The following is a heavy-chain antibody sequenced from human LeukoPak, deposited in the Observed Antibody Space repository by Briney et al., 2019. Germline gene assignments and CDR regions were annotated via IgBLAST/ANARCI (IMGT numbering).Heavy chain of an antibody. CDR1: GFTFSSYW. CDR3: ARDGGSSHYYYYGMDV. V-gene: IGHV3-74*01. D-gene: IGHD2-15*01. Sequence: GGSLRLSCAASGFTFSSYWMHWVRQAPGKGLVWVSRINSDGSSTSYADSVKGRFTISRDNAKNTLYLQMNSLRAEDTAVYYCARDGGSSHYYYYGMDVWGQGTTVTVSS. J-gene: IGHJ6*02. CDR2: INSDGSST.